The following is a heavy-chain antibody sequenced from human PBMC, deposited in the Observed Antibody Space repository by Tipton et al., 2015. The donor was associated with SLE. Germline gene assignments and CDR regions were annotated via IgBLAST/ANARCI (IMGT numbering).Heavy chain of an antibody. CDR2: ISYSGST. CDR3: ARSSGHSFDL. V-gene: IGHV4-39*07. CDR1: GGSISSYY. D-gene: IGHD3-22*01. J-gene: IGHJ2*01. Sequence: TPSLTCTVSGGSISSYYWGWIRQPPGKGLEWIGSISYSGSTYYNPSLKSRVTISVDTSKNQFSLKLSSVTAADTAVYYCARSSGHSFDLWGRGTLVTVSS.